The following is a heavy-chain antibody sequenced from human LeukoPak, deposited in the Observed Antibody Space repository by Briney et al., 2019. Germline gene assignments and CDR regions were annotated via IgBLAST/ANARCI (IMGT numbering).Heavy chain of an antibody. V-gene: IGHV1-2*02. J-gene: IGHJ4*02. CDR2: INPNSGDT. Sequence: ASVKASCKASGYTFTSYDINWVRQATGQGLEWMGWINPNSGDTNYAQKFQGRVTMTRDTSISTAYMELSRLTSDDTAVYYCTRDINWNYGYWGQGTLVTVSS. CDR1: GYTFTSYD. D-gene: IGHD1-7*01. CDR3: TRDINWNYGY.